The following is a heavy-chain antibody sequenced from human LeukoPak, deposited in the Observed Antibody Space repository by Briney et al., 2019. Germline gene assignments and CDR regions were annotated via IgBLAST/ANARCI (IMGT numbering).Heavy chain of an antibody. CDR1: GFTFSDYY. D-gene: IGHD3-22*01. CDR3: ARESRYYDSSGPEGFDY. V-gene: IGHV3-11*01. J-gene: IGHJ4*02. Sequence: PGGSLRLSCAASGFTFSDYYMSWIRQAPGKGLEWVSYISSSGSTIYYADSVKGRFTISRDNAKNSLYLQMNSLRAEDTAVYYCARESRYYDSSGPEGFDYWGQGTLVTVSS. CDR2: ISSSGSTI.